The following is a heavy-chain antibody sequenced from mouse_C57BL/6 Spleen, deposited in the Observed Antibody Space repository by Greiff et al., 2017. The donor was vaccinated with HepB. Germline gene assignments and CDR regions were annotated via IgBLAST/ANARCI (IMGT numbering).Heavy chain of an antibody. CDR2: ISSGSSTI. CDR1: GFTFSDYG. J-gene: IGHJ2*01. V-gene: IGHV5-17*01. Sequence: DVMLVESGGGLVKPGGSLKLSCAASGFTFSDYGMHWVRQAPEKGLEWVAYISSGSSTIYYADTVKGRFTISRDNAKNTLFLQMTSLRSEDTAMYYCARGTYWDGFDYWGQGTTLTVSS. D-gene: IGHD4-1*01. CDR3: ARGTYWDGFDY.